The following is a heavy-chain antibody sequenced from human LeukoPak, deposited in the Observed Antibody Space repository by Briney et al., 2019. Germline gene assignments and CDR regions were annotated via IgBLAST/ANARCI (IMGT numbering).Heavy chain of an antibody. CDR3: ATDQWRVDPDAFDI. D-gene: IGHD6-19*01. V-gene: IGHV1-3*01. Sequence: ASVKVSCKASGYTFSYTMHWVRQAPGHRLEWMGWINPGTGNTKYSERLQDRVTMTWDTSASTAYMQLGSLRSEDTAVYYCATDQWRVDPDAFDIWGQGTMVTVSS. CDR2: INPGTGNT. J-gene: IGHJ3*02. CDR1: GYTFSYT.